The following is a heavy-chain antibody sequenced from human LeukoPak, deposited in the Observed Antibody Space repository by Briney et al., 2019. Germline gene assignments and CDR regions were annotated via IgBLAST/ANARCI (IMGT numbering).Heavy chain of an antibody. CDR3: AKDSSAMATMYLDY. CDR1: GFTFDDYA. D-gene: IGHD5-24*01. V-gene: IGHV3-9*01. CDR2: ISWNSGSI. J-gene: IGHJ4*02. Sequence: HTGGSLRLSCAASGFTFDDYAMHWVRQAPGKGLEWVSGISWNSGSIGYADSVKGRFTISRDNAKNSLYLQMNSLRAEDTALYYCAKDSSAMATMYLDYWGQGTLVTVSS.